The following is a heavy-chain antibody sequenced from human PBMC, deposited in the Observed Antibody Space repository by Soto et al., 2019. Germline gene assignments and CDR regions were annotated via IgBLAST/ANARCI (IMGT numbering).Heavy chain of an antibody. CDR1: GGIFSSNA. CDR2: ILPIFNTA. Sequence: ASVKVSCKASGGIFSSNAISWVRQAPGQGLEWMGGILPIFNTANYAQKFLGRVTITADESTSTAYMELSSLKSEDTAIYYCAKGGLGYSYVPRFLFESWGHGTLVTVTS. D-gene: IGHD5-18*01. J-gene: IGHJ4*01. V-gene: IGHV1-69*13. CDR3: AKGGLGYSYVPRFLFES.